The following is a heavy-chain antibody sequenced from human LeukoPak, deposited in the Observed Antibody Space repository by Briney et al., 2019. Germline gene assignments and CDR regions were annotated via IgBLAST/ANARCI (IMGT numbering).Heavy chain of an antibody. CDR3: ARGGPTTSFGGFDY. V-gene: IGHV3-30-3*01. Sequence: GRSLRLSCAASGSTFSSYAMHWVRQAPGKGLEWVAVISYDGSNKYYADSVKGRFTISRDNSKNTLYLQMNSLRAEDTAVYYCARGGPTTSFGGFDYWGQGTLVTVSS. CDR1: GSTFSSYA. J-gene: IGHJ4*02. D-gene: IGHD3-16*01. CDR2: ISYDGSNK.